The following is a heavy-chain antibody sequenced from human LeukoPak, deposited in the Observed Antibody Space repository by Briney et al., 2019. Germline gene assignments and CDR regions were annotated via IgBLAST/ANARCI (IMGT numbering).Heavy chain of an antibody. CDR1: GFTFSSYA. CDR2: ISGSGGST. CDR3: AKKEVIVVVSSPYFDY. J-gene: IGHJ4*02. D-gene: IGHD3-22*01. V-gene: IGHV3-23*01. Sequence: GGSLRLSCAASGFTFSSYAMSWVRQAPGKGLEWVSAISGSGGSTCYADSVKGRFTTSRDNSKNTLYLQMNSLRAEDTAVYYCAKKEVIVVVSSPYFDYWGQGTLVTVSS.